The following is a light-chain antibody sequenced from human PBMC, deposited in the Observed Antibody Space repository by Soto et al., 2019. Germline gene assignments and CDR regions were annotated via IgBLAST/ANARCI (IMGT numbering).Light chain of an antibody. CDR1: SSDVGGYNY. CDR2: DVS. CDR3: CSYAGSYTYV. J-gene: IGLJ1*01. Sequence: QSVLTQPRSVSGSPGQSVTISYTGTSSDVGGYNYVSWYQQHPGKAPKFMIYDVSQRPSGVPARFSGSKSGNTASLTISGLQAEDEADYYCCSYAGSYTYVFGTGTKVTVL. V-gene: IGLV2-11*01.